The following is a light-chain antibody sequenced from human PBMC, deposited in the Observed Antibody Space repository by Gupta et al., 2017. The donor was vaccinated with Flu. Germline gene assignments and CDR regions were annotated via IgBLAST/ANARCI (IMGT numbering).Light chain of an antibody. CDR2: NRQ. CDR1: SLKYFY. Sequence: SSELIQDPAVSVALGQTVRITCQGDSLKYFYASWFQQKPGQAPILLIDNRQKRPSGIPDRFAGSRSGDTATLTVTGAQAEDEAVYYCNSRDSTGRHPVWVFGGGTPLTVL. V-gene: IGLV3-19*01. J-gene: IGLJ3*02. CDR3: NSRDSTGRHPVWV.